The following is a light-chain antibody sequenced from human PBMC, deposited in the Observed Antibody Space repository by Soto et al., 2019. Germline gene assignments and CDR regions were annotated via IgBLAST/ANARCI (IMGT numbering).Light chain of an antibody. CDR1: QIVSNF. V-gene: IGKV3-11*01. Sequence: EIVLTQSPATLSLSPGERATLSCRASQIVSNFLAWYQQKPGQSPRLLIYDASNRATGIPARFSASGSGTDFTLTISSLEPEDFAVYYCQQRSDWSRTFGQGTKVEIK. J-gene: IGKJ1*01. CDR2: DAS. CDR3: QQRSDWSRT.